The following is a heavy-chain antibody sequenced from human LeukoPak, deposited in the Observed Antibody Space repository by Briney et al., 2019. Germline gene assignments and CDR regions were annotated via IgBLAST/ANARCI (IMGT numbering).Heavy chain of an antibody. CDR1: GFTFSSYW. V-gene: IGHV3-74*01. CDR3: TKAPIVSCSGAFCYPFDS. J-gene: IGHJ4*02. Sequence: TGGSLRLSCAASGFTFSSYWMHWVRHAPGKGLVWVSRINSDGSSTSYADSVKGRFTISRDNSKNTLFLQMNSLRAEDTAIYYCTKAPIVSCSGAFCYPFDSWGQGTLVTVSS. D-gene: IGHD2-15*01. CDR2: INSDGSST.